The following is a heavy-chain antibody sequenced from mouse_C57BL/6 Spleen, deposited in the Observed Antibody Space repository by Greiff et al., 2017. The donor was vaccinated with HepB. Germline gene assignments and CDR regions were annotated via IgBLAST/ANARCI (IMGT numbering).Heavy chain of an antibody. Sequence: EVKLMESGGGLVKPGGSLKLSCAASGFTFSSYAMSWVRQTPEKRLEWVATISDGGSYTYYPDNVKGRFTISRDNAKNNLYLQMSHLKSEDTAMYYCARERSYGNSWFAYWGQGTLVTVSA. J-gene: IGHJ3*01. CDR3: ARERSYGNSWFAY. V-gene: IGHV5-4*01. CDR2: ISDGGSYT. D-gene: IGHD2-1*01. CDR1: GFTFSSYA.